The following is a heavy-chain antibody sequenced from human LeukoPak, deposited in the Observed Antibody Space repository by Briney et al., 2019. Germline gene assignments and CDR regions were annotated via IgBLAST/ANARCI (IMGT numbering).Heavy chain of an antibody. Sequence: PGGSLRLSCAASGFTFSSYEMNWVRQDPGKGLEWVSYISSSGSTIYYADSVKGRFTISRDNAKNSLYLQMNSLRAEDTAVYYCARDRFAVVPAASAYYYGMDVWGQGTTVTVSS. V-gene: IGHV3-48*03. CDR2: ISSSGSTI. CDR3: ARDRFAVVPAASAYYYGMDV. J-gene: IGHJ6*02. CDR1: GFTFSSYE. D-gene: IGHD2-2*01.